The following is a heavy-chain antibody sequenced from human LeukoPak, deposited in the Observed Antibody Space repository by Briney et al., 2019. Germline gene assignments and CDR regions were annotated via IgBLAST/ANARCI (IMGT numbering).Heavy chain of an antibody. J-gene: IGHJ4*02. CDR1: GFTFSSYW. D-gene: IGHD6-6*01. Sequence: GGSLRLSCAASGFTFSSYWMHWVRQAPGKGLVWDSRINTDGSSTSYADSVKGRFTISRDNAKNTLYLQMNSLRAEDTAVYYCARANSRQLVNYFDYWGQGTLVTVSS. CDR2: INTDGSST. CDR3: ARANSRQLVNYFDY. V-gene: IGHV3-74*01.